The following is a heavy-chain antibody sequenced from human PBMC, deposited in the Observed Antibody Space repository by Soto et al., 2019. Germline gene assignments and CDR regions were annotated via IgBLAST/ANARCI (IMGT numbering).Heavy chain of an antibody. CDR3: ARDGGRHSGGIDY. D-gene: IGHD1-26*01. J-gene: IGHJ4*02. CDR1: GGTFSSYS. V-gene: IGHV1-69*01. Sequence: QVQLVQSGAEVKKPGSSVKVSCKASGGTFSSYSINWVRQAPGQGLEWMGEIIPIFGTANYAQKFQGRVTITVDESMSTAYMELSSLRSEDTAVYYCARDGGRHSGGIDYWGQGTLVTVSS. CDR2: IIPIFGTA.